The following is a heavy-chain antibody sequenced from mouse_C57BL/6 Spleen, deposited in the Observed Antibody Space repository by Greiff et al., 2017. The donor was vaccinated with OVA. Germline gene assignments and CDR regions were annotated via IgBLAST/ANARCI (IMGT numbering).Heavy chain of an antibody. J-gene: IGHJ1*03. Sequence: EVKVEESGEGLVKPGGSLKLSCAASGFTFSSYAMSWVRQTPEKRLEWVAYISSGGDYIYYADTVKGRFTISRDNARNTLYLQMSSLKSEDTAMYYCTSPHYDSYWYFDVWGTGTTVTVSS. CDR3: TSPHYDSYWYFDV. V-gene: IGHV5-9-1*02. CDR1: GFTFSSYA. CDR2: ISSGGDYI. D-gene: IGHD2-4*01.